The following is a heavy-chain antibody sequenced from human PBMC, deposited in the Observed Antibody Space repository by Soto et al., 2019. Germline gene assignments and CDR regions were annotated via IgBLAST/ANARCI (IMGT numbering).Heavy chain of an antibody. D-gene: IGHD4-4*01. V-gene: IGHV1-69*06. CDR1: GGTFSRYA. Sequence: SVKVSCKASGGTFSRYAISWVRQAPGQGLEWMGGIIPIFGTANYAQKFQGRVTITADKSTSTAYMELSSLRSEDTAVYYCARGGESNYYFDYWGQGTLVTAPQ. CDR3: ARGGESNYYFDY. CDR2: IIPIFGTA. J-gene: IGHJ4*02.